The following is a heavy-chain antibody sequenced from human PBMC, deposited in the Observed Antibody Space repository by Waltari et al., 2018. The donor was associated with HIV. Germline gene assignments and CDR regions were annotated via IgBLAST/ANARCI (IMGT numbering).Heavy chain of an antibody. CDR3: ARLMVYATRNDAFDI. V-gene: IGHV4-39*01. J-gene: IGHJ3*02. Sequence: QLQLQESGPGLVKPSETLSLTCTVSGGSISSSSYYWGWIRQPPGKGLEWIGSIYYSGRTYDNPSLKSRVTIAVDTSKNQFSLKLSSVTAADTAVYYCARLMVYATRNDAFDIWGQGTMVTVSS. D-gene: IGHD2-8*01. CDR2: IYYSGRT. CDR1: GGSISSSSYY.